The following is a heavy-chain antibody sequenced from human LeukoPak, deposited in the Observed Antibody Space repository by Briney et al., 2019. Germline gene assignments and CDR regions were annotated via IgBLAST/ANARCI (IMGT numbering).Heavy chain of an antibody. CDR1: GGSFSGYY. D-gene: IGHD6-19*01. Sequence: SETLSLTCAVYGGSFSGYYWSWIRQPPGKGLEWIGEINHSGSTNYNPSLKSRVTISVDTSKNQFSLKLSSVTAADTAVYYCARSIAVATSSLDYWGQGTLVTVSS. CDR2: INHSGST. V-gene: IGHV4-34*01. CDR3: ARSIAVATSSLDY. J-gene: IGHJ4*02.